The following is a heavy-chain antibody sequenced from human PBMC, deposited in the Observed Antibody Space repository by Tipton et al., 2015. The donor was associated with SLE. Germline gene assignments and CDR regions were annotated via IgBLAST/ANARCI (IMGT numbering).Heavy chain of an antibody. Sequence: TLSLTCTVSGGAISRSSWTWIRQPPGKGLEWIGHIHSSGKTDYNPPLESRLTISIDTSKNQFSLRLTSVTAADTAVYYCGRLREELRWDSGDERPIAVGHWGQGTLVTVSS. CDR1: GGAISRSS. CDR2: IHSSGKT. CDR3: GRLREELRWDSGDERPIAVGH. J-gene: IGHJ4*02. V-gene: IGHV4-4*09. D-gene: IGHD5-12*01.